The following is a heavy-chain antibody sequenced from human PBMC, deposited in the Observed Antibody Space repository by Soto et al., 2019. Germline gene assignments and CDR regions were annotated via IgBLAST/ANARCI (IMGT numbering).Heavy chain of an antibody. V-gene: IGHV1-18*03. D-gene: IGHD3-10*01. Sequence: QVQLVQSGAEVKKPGASVKVSCKASGYTFTSYGISWVRRATGQGLEWMGWISTYNGNTKYAQKLQGRVTMTTDTSTSTAYMELRSLRSDDMAVFYCAREMVLGVGSDYWGQGTLVTVSS. J-gene: IGHJ4*02. CDR1: GYTFTSYG. CDR2: ISTYNGNT. CDR3: AREMVLGVGSDY.